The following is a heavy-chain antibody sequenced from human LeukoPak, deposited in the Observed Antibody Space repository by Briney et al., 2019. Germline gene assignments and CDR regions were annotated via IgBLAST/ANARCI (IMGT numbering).Heavy chain of an antibody. CDR1: GASISSGTDY. Sequence: SQTLSLICNVSGASISSGTDYWSWIRQPAGKGLEWIGRIYTSGSTKYNPSLKSRVTISIDTSKNQFSLKLTSVTAADTTVYYCARESLGPPYYFDYWGQGTLVTVSS. CDR3: ARESLGPPYYFDY. CDR2: IYTSGST. V-gene: IGHV4-61*02. D-gene: IGHD1-26*01. J-gene: IGHJ4*02.